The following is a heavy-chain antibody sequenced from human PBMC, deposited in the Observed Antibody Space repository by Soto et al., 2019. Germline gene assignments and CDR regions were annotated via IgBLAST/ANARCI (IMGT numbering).Heavy chain of an antibody. D-gene: IGHD3-3*01. CDR3: ADGGEWSFNFDY. CDR2: ISTDGSNT. J-gene: IGHJ4*02. Sequence: QSGGSLRLSCAASGFAFTTYAMSWVRQAPGKGLEWVSAISTDGSNTYYGDSVKGRFTIFRDNSKNTLYLQMNNLRVEDTAVYYCADGGEWSFNFDYWGQGTLVTVSS. V-gene: IGHV3-23*01. CDR1: GFAFTTYA.